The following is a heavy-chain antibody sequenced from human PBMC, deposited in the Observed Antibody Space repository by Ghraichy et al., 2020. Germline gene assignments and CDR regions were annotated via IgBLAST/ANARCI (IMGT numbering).Heavy chain of an antibody. CDR2: IYHSGRT. Sequence: SETLSLTCAVSGYSISSGYYWHWIRQPPGKGLEWMGNIYHSGRTYFNPSLKSRVTMSVDTSKNQISLKLKSVTAADTAVYYCARHPGGSSKIGDWGQGTLVTVSS. D-gene: IGHD6-13*01. CDR1: GYSISSGYY. CDR3: ARHPGGSSKIGD. V-gene: IGHV4-38-2*01. J-gene: IGHJ4*02.